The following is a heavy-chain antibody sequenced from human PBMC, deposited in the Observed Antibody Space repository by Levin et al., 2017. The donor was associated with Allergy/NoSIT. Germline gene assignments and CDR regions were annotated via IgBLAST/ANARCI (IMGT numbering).Heavy chain of an antibody. J-gene: IGHJ4*02. CDR2: ISYDGSNK. D-gene: IGHD3-3*01. CDR3: ARDERFLEWKPFDY. V-gene: IGHV3-30-3*01. Sequence: SCAASGFTFSSYAMHWVRQAPGKGLEWVAVISYDGSNKYYADSVKGRFTISRDNSKNTLYLQMNSLRAEDTAVYYCARDERFLEWKPFDYWGQGTLVTVSS. CDR1: GFTFSSYA.